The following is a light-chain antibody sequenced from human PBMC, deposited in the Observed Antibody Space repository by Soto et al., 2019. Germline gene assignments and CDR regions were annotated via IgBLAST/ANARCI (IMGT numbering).Light chain of an antibody. CDR3: QQYNSYPWT. J-gene: IGKJ1*01. Sequence: DIQMTQSPSSLSASVGDRVTITCRASQSISSNLNWYQQKPGKAPKLLIYDAASLEAGVPSRFSGSGTGTEFTLTINSLQPTDFATYYCQQYNSYPWTFGQGTKVDI. CDR1: QSISSN. CDR2: DAA. V-gene: IGKV1-5*01.